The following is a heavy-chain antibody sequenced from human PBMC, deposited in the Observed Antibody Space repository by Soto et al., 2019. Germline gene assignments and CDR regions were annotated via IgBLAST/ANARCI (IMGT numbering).Heavy chain of an antibody. CDR2: ISSSSSYI. CDR1: GFTFSSYS. V-gene: IGHV3-21*01. CDR3: AMHIKIHGSSTSCYGQNV. J-gene: IGHJ6*01. Sequence: GGSLRLSCAASGFTFSSYSMNWVRQSPCKGLEWVSSISSSSSYIYYADSVKGRFTISRDNHKNSLHLQMNSLTAEDTTVYYFAMHIKIHGSSTSCYGQNVREQGTTIT. D-gene: IGHD2-2*01.